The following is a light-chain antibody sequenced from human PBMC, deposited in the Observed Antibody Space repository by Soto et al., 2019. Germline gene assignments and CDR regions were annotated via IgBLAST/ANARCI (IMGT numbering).Light chain of an antibody. J-gene: IGLJ7*01. Sequence: NFMLTQPHSVSESPGKTVTISCTRTSGSIASNYVQWHRQRPDSAPATLIYGDTLRPSGVPDRFSGSIDSSSNSASLTISGLQIEDEADFYCQSYGVFGGRTQLTVL. CDR3: QSYGV. V-gene: IGLV6-57*04. CDR2: GDT. CDR1: SGSIASNY.